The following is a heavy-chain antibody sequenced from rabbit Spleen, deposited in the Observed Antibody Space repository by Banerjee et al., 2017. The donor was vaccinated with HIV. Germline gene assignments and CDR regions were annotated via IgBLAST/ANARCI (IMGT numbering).Heavy chain of an antibody. CDR2: IDPVFGVT. D-gene: IGHD4-1*01. J-gene: IGHJ4*01. CDR1: GIDLMSIA. V-gene: IGHV1S7*01. CDR3: AKDMGVAAGYFFDL. Sequence: QELKESGGRLVTPGGSLTLSCKASGIDLMSIAMSWVRQAPGKGLEWIGYIDPVFGVTVYANWVNGRFTISRDNAQNTLYLQLNSLTAADTATYFCAKDMGVAAGYFFDLWGQGTLVTVS.